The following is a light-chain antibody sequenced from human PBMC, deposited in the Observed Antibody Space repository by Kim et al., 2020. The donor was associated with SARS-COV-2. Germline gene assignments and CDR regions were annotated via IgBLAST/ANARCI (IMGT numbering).Light chain of an antibody. CDR2: QDS. V-gene: IGLV3-1*01. J-gene: IGLJ2*01. Sequence: SYELTQPPSVSVSPGQTASITRSGDKLGDKYACWYQQKPGQSPVLVIYQDSKRPSGIPERFSGSNSGNTATLTISGTQAMDEADYYCQAWDSSNVVFGGG. CDR3: QAWDSSNVV. CDR1: KLGDKY.